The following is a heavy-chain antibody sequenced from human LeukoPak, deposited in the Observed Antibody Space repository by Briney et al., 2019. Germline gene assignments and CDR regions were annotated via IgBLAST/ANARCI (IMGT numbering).Heavy chain of an antibody. D-gene: IGHD5-18*01. CDR2: ISSSSSYI. Sequence: GGSLRLSCAVSGFTFSSYSMNWVRQAPGKGLEWVSSISSSSSYIYYADSVKGRFTISRDNAKNSLYLQMNSLRAEDTAVYYCARGYRGYSYVGLFDYWGQGTLVTVSS. CDR3: ARGYRGYSYVGLFDY. V-gene: IGHV3-21*01. J-gene: IGHJ4*02. CDR1: GFTFSSYS.